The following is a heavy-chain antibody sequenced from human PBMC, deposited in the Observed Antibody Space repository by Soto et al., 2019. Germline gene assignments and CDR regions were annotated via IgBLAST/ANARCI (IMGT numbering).Heavy chain of an antibody. V-gene: IGHV3-23*01. CDR3: AKDAPGSGWLSDY. CDR1: GFTFSIYG. CDR2: FGGGGGGT. J-gene: IGHJ4*02. Sequence: LRLSCAASGFTFSIYGMSWVRQAPGKGLEWVSTFGGGGGGTSYADFVRGRFTTSRDNSKNTLYLQMNSLRAEDTAVYYCAKDAPGSGWLSDYWGRGTLVTVSS. D-gene: IGHD3-22*01.